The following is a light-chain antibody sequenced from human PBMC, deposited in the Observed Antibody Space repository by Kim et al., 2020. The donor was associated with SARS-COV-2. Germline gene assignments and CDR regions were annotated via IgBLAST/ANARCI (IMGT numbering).Light chain of an antibody. Sequence: PGQTASITCSGDKLGDKYACWYQQKPGQSPVLIIYQDSKRPSGIPERFSGSNSGNTATLTISGTQAMDEADYYCQAWDSSTARYVFGTGTKVTVL. CDR3: QAWDSSTARYV. CDR2: QDS. CDR1: KLGDKY. V-gene: IGLV3-1*01. J-gene: IGLJ1*01.